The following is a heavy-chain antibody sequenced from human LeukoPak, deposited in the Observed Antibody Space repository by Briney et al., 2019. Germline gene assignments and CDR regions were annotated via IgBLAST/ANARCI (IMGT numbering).Heavy chain of an antibody. Sequence: SETLSLTCTVSGGSITNYYWSWIRQPPGKGLEWIGYFYYSENTNYNPSLKSRVTISVDTSKNQFSLKLSSVTAADTAVYYCARGLRELLEFDYWGQGTLVTVSS. D-gene: IGHD1-26*01. V-gene: IGHV4-59*01. CDR3: ARGLRELLEFDY. CDR2: FYYSENT. J-gene: IGHJ4*02. CDR1: GGSITNYY.